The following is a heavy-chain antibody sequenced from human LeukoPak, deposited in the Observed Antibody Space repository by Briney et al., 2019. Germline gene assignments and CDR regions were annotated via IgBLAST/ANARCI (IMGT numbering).Heavy chain of an antibody. Sequence: PSETLSLTCAVSGGSISSGGYSWSWIRQPPGKGLEWIGYIYHSGSTYYNPSLKSRVTISVDKSKNQFSLKLSSVTAADTAVYYCARGREGYGSGSYDYWGQGTLVTVSS. V-gene: IGHV4-30-2*01. CDR1: GGSISSGGYS. CDR3: ARGREGYGSGSYDY. CDR2: IYHSGST. D-gene: IGHD3-10*01. J-gene: IGHJ4*02.